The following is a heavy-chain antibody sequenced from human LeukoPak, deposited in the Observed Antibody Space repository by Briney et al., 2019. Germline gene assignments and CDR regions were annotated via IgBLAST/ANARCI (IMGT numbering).Heavy chain of an antibody. CDR2: ISGSGGST. CDR1: GFAFSSYA. D-gene: IGHD2-21*02. J-gene: IGHJ4*02. CDR3: AKDRGSYCGGDCGRFDY. Sequence: PGGSLRLSCAASGFAFSSYAMRWVRQAPGKGLEWVSAISGSGGSTYYTDSVKGRFTISRDNSKNTLYLQMNSLRAEDTAVYYCAKDRGSYCGGDCGRFDYWGQGTLVTISS. V-gene: IGHV3-23*01.